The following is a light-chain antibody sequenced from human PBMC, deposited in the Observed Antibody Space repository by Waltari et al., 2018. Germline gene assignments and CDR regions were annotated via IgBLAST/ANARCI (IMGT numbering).Light chain of an antibody. V-gene: IGLV3-25*03. CDR1: ALPKQY. CDR2: QDT. CDR3: HSADXSGXFRV. J-gene: IGLJ2*01. Sequence: YELTQSPSXXVSPGQTARITCSGDALPKQYSYWYQQRPGQAPSLVIYQDTERPSGIPXRFSGSSSGTTXTLTISDVQAEDEGDYYXHSADXSGXFRVFGGGTRLTV.